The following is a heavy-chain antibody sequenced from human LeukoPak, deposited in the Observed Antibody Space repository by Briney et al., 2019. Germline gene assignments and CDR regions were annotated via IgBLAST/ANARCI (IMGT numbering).Heavy chain of an antibody. D-gene: IGHD1-26*01. CDR3: ARDGRGNYHLDL. Sequence: GGSLRLSCAGSGFTFSDYYMTWIRQAPGKGLEWISYISSSGGTKYCADSVKGRFTISRDNAKNSMYLQMNSLRAEDTAVYYCARDGRGNYHLDLWGQGTLVTVSS. V-gene: IGHV3-11*01. CDR1: GFTFSDYY. CDR2: ISSSGGTK. J-gene: IGHJ4*02.